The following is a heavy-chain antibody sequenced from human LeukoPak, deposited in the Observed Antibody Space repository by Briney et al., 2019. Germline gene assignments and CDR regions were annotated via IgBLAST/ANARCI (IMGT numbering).Heavy chain of an antibody. CDR2: INTNTGNP. V-gene: IGHV7-4-1*02. CDR1: GYTFTSYA. CDR3: AREGSYLWFGASGDY. J-gene: IGHJ4*02. D-gene: IGHD3-10*01. Sequence: GASVKVSCKASGYTFTSYAVYWVRQAPGQGLEWMGWINTNTGNPTYAQGFTGRFVFSLDTSVSTAYLQISSLKAEDTAVYYCAREGSYLWFGASGDYWGQGTLVTVSS.